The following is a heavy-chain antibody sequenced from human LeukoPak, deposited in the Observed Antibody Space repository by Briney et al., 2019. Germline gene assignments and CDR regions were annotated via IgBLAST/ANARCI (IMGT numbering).Heavy chain of an antibody. CDR2: INHSGST. CDR3: ARTYYYDSSGYSSDRYYFDY. V-gene: IGHV4-34*01. J-gene: IGHJ4*02. D-gene: IGHD3-22*01. CDR1: GGSFSGYY. Sequence: SETLSLTCAVYGGSFSGYYWSWIRQPPGKGLEWIGEINHSGSTNYNPSLKSRVTISVDTSKNQFSLKLSSVTAADTAVYYCARTYYYDSSGYSSDRYYFDYWGQGTLVTVSS.